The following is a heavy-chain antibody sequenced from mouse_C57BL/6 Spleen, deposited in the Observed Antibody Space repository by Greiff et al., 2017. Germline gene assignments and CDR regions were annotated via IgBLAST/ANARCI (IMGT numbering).Heavy chain of an antibody. Sequence: EVKVVESGGGLVKPGGSLKLSCAASGFTFSDYGMHWVRQAPEKGLEWVAYISSGSSTIYYADTVKGRFTISRDNAKNTLFLQMTSLRSEDTAMYYCARHYGSSYGGFAYWGQGTLVTVSA. CDR1: GFTFSDYG. J-gene: IGHJ3*01. CDR3: ARHYGSSYGGFAY. V-gene: IGHV5-17*01. D-gene: IGHD1-1*01. CDR2: ISSGSSTI.